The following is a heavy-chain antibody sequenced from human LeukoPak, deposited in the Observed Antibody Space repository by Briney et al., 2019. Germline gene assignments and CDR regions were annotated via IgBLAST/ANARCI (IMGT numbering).Heavy chain of an antibody. V-gene: IGHV3-23*01. Sequence: GGSLRLSCAASGLTFADYTMHWVRQAPGKGLEWVSAISGSGGTTYYADSVKGRFTISRDNSKNTLYLQMNSLRAADTALYYCAKPAKTDYADYWGQGTLVTVSS. CDR1: GLTFADYT. D-gene: IGHD1-14*01. CDR2: ISGSGGTT. J-gene: IGHJ4*02. CDR3: AKPAKTDYADY.